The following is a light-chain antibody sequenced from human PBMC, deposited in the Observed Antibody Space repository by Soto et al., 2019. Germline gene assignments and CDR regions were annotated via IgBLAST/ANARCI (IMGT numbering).Light chain of an antibody. CDR2: TTN. CDR1: SGSVSTSYY. CDR3: VLYMGSGIWV. J-gene: IGLJ2*01. V-gene: IGLV8-61*01. Sequence: QTVVTQEPSFSVSPGGTVTLTCGLSSGSVSTSYYPSWYQQTPGQAPRTLTYTTNTRSSGVPDRFSGSILGNEAALTITGAQADDESDYYCVLYMGSGIWVFGGGTKLTVL.